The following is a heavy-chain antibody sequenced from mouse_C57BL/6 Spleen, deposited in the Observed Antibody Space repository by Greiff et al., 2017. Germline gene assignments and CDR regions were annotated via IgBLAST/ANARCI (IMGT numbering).Heavy chain of an antibody. CDR1: GYTFTSYW. V-gene: IGHV1-53*01. D-gene: IGHD1-1*01. CDR2: INPSNGGT. CDR3: ARGYYYGSSYDYYAMDY. J-gene: IGHJ4*01. Sequence: QVQLQQPGTELVKPGASVKLSCKASGYTFTSYWMHWVKQRPGQGLEWIGNINPSNGGTNYNEKFKSKATLTVDKYSSTAYMQLSSLTSEDSAVYYCARGYYYGSSYDYYAMDYWGQGTSVTVSS.